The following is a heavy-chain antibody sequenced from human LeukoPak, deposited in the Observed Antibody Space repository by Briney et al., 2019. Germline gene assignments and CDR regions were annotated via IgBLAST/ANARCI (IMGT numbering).Heavy chain of an antibody. V-gene: IGHV4-59*02. D-gene: IGHD5-18*01. J-gene: IGHJ4*02. CDR3: ARGVNNYGYGFYFDY. Sequence: SETLSLTCTVSGNSVSGYYWTWIRQPPGKGLEWIGYLYYSGSTNYNPPLKSRVTISVDTSKNQFSLKLTSVTAADTAVYFCARGVNNYGYGFYFDYWGQGTLVTVSP. CDR2: LYYSGST. CDR1: GNSVSGYY.